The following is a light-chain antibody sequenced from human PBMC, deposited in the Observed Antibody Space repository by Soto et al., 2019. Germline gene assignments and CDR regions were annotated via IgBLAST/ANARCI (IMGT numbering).Light chain of an antibody. CDR3: QQRSNWRRT. V-gene: IGKV3-11*01. J-gene: IGKJ1*01. Sequence: EIVLTQSPATLSLSPGERATLSCRASQSVSSYLAWYQQKPGQAPRLLIYDASNRATGIPARFSGSVSGTDFTLTISSLEPEDFAVYYCQQRSNWRRTFGQGTKVEIK. CDR2: DAS. CDR1: QSVSSY.